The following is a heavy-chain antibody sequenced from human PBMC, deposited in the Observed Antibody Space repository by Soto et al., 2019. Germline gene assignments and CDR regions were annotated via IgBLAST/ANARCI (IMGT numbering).Heavy chain of an antibody. CDR2: IIPIFGTA. D-gene: IGHD5-12*01. Sequence: ASVKVSCKASGGTFSSYAISWVRQAPGQGLEWMGGIIPIFGTANYAQKFQGRVTITADESTSTAYMELSSLRSEDTAVYYCARSSMRGYDESPLRSSYGMDVWGQGTTVTVYS. V-gene: IGHV1-69*13. J-gene: IGHJ6*02. CDR3: ARSSMRGYDESPLRSSYGMDV. CDR1: GGTFSSYA.